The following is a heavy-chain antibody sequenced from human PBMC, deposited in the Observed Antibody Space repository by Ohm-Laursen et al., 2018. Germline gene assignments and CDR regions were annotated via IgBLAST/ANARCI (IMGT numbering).Heavy chain of an antibody. J-gene: IGHJ3*02. CDR3: ARRNDAFDI. V-gene: IGHV3-64*01. Sequence: SLRLSCAASGFTFSTSIMHWVRQAPGKGLECVSAITSGGSIYYGNSVKGRFTIFRDNSENTLYLQMGSLIPEDTAVYYCARRNDAFDIWGQGTKVTVSS. CDR1: GFTFSTSI. CDR2: ITSGGSI.